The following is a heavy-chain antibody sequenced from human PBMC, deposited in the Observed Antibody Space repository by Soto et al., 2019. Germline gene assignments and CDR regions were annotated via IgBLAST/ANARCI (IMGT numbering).Heavy chain of an antibody. CDR1: GFTFSSYW. D-gene: IGHD1-26*01. J-gene: IGHJ4*02. Sequence: EVQLMESGGGLVQHGGSLRLSCTASGFTFSSYWMQWFRQAPGKGLVWVSRVNGDGSYTRYADSAKGRFTISRDNAKNTLYLQMNSLRDEDTAVYYCARERGPYYTDYWGQGTLVTVSS. CDR3: ARERGPYYTDY. V-gene: IGHV3-74*01. CDR2: VNGDGSYT.